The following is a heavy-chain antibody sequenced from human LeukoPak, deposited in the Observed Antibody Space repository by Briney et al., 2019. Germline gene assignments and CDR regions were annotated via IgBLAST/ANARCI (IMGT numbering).Heavy chain of an antibody. D-gene: IGHD2-15*01. CDR3: ASWLYRCSGGSCYSGNY. J-gene: IGHJ4*02. Sequence: ASVKVSCKASGYSFADYYMHWVRQAPGQGLEWMGWIKPNSGGTRSAQKFQGRVTMTRDTSISTAYMELSSLRSEDTAVYYCASWLYRCSGGSCYSGNYWGQGTLVTVSS. CDR2: IKPNSGGT. V-gene: IGHV1-2*02. CDR1: GYSFADYY.